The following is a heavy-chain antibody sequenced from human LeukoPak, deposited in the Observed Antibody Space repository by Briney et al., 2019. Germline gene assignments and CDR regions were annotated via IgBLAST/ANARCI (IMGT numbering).Heavy chain of an antibody. CDR3: ARSHGVTTVTTDGFDP. D-gene: IGHD4-17*01. J-gene: IGHJ5*02. CDR1: GGTFSSYA. Sequence: ASVKVSCKASGGTFSSYAISWVRQAPGKGLEWMGGIIPIFGTANYAQKFQGRVTITADESTSTAYMELSSLRSEDTAVYYCARSHGVTTVTTDGFDPWGQGTLVTVSS. CDR2: IIPIFGTA. V-gene: IGHV1-69*13.